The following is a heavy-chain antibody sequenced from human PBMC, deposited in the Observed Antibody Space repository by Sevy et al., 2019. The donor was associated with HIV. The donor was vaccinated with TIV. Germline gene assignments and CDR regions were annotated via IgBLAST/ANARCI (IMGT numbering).Heavy chain of an antibody. CDR1: GFTFSIYV. D-gene: IGHD4-17*01. Sequence: QLGGSLRLSCAASGFTFSIYVIHWVRQAPGKGLEWVAVISHDGRNEYYADSVKGRFTISRDNSKNTVFLQMNSLRPEDTALYYCARDLPSAVTFPFYYYGMDVWGQGTTVTVSS. CDR2: ISHDGRNE. J-gene: IGHJ6*02. V-gene: IGHV3-30*04. CDR3: ARDLPSAVTFPFYYYGMDV.